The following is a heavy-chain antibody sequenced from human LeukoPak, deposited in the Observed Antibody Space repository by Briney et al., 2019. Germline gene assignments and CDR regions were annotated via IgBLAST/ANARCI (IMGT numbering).Heavy chain of an antibody. Sequence: SETLSLTCTVSGGSISSYYWSWIRQPPGKGLEWIGYIYYSGSTNYNPSLKSRVTISVDTSKNQFSLKLSSVTAADTAVYYCARGGRGEDYYYYTDVWGKGTTVTISS. CDR1: GGSISSYY. CDR2: IYYSGST. D-gene: IGHD3-10*01. CDR3: ARGGRGEDYYYYTDV. V-gene: IGHV4-59*01. J-gene: IGHJ6*03.